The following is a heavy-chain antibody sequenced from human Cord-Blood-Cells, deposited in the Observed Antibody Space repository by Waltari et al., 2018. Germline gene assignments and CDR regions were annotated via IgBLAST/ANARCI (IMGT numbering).Heavy chain of an antibody. J-gene: IGHJ4*02. V-gene: IGHV1-69*01. Sequence: QVQLVQSGAEVKKPGSSVKVSCKASGGTFSSYAISWVRQAPGQGLEWMGGIIPILGKANYEQKFQGRVTSTADESTSTAYMGLSSLRSEDTAVYYCARIAAAGTDFDYWGQGTLVTVSS. CDR1: GGTFSSYA. CDR2: IIPILGKA. CDR3: ARIAAAGTDFDY. D-gene: IGHD6-13*01.